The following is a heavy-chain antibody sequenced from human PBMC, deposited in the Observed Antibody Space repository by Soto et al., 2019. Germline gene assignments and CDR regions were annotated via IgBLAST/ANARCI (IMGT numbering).Heavy chain of an antibody. CDR1: GYSFSDFR. CDR3: ARHRRYYDSIGYYYPDS. D-gene: IGHD3-22*01. CDR2: IYPADSDT. V-gene: IGHV5-51*01. Sequence: PGQPQRISSKASGYSFSDFRIRCVRHIPGKGLEWMGIIYPADSDTTYSPSFQGQVTISADTSTSTAYLQWSSLTASDTAMYYCARHRRYYDSIGYYYPDSWGQGTLVTVSS. J-gene: IGHJ5*01.